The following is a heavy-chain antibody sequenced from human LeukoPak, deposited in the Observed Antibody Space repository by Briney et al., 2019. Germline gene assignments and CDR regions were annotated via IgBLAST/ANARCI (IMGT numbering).Heavy chain of an antibody. D-gene: IGHD6-13*01. J-gene: IGHJ4*02. V-gene: IGHV4-39*01. Sequence: SETLSLTCTVSGDSITSSAFYWGWIRQAPGKGLEWIGNIFHGGNTHYNPSLKSRVSISVDRSKNQVSLNLSSVTAADTAVYYCARVGYPSRFDYWGQGTLVTVSS. CDR2: IFHGGNT. CDR1: GDSITSSAFY. CDR3: ARVGYPSRFDY.